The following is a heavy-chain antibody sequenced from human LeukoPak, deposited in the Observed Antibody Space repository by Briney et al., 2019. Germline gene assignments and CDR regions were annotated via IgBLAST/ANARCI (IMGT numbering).Heavy chain of an antibody. D-gene: IGHD7-27*01. CDR3: ARDYTGGWNDY. J-gene: IGHJ4*02. CDR1: GFTFSSYW. CDR2: INSDGSST. V-gene: IGHV3-74*01. Sequence: GGSLRLSCAASGFTFSSYWMHWVRQAPGKGLVWVSRINSDGSSTSYADSVKGRFTISRDNAKNSLYLQMNSLRAEDTAVYYCARDYTGGWNDYWGQGTLVTVSS.